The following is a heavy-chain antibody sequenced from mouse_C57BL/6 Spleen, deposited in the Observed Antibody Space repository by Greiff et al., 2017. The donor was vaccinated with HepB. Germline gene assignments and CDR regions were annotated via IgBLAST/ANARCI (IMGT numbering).Heavy chain of an antibody. V-gene: IGHV1-82*01. D-gene: IGHD1-1*01. Sequence: VQLQQSGPELVKPGASVKISCKASGYAFSSSWMNWVKQRPGKGLEWIGRIYPGDGDTNYNGKFKGKATLTADKSASTAYMRLSSLTSEDSAVYVCARGAYGDYWGQGTTLTVSS. J-gene: IGHJ2*01. CDR3: ARGAYGDY. CDR2: IYPGDGDT. CDR1: GYAFSSSW.